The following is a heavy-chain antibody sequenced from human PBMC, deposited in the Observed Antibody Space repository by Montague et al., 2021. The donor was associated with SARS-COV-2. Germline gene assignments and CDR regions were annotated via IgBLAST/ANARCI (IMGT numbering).Heavy chain of an antibody. Sequence: SETLSLTCTVYGGSFSDSYWTWIRQFPGRGLEWIGEINHSGSTNYSPSLKSRVTISVDTSHNQFSLKMTSVTAADTAIYYCAKLSGWYDPTDPWGRGTLVTVSS. V-gene: IGHV4-34*01. J-gene: IGHJ5*02. CDR3: AKLSGWYDPTDP. D-gene: IGHD6-19*01. CDR1: GGSFSDSY. CDR2: INHSGST.